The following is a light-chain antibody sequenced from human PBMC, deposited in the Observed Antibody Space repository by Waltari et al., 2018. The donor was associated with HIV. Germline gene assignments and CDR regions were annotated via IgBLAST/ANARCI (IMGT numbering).Light chain of an antibody. CDR3: QVWDSSSDHPGV. CDR2: NGG. Sequence: SYVLTQPPSVSVAPGQTARITCGGNNIGSKNVHWYQQKPRQAPVLVVFNGGDRPSGIPQRLSGSSSENTATLTISRVEVRDEADYYCQVWDSSSDHPGVFGSGTKVTVL. CDR1: NIGSKN. V-gene: IGLV3-21*02. J-gene: IGLJ1*01.